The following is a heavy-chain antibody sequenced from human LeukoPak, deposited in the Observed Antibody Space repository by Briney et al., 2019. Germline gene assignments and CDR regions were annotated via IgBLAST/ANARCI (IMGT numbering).Heavy chain of an antibody. D-gene: IGHD1-26*01. J-gene: IGHJ4*02. Sequence: GGSLRLSCAASGFTFSNYGMHWVRQAPGKGLEWVAVISYDGSDKYYADSVKGRFTISRDNSRNTLYLQMNTLRAEDTAVYYCARTSGSYPINDVDYWGQGTLVTVSS. V-gene: IGHV3-30*03. CDR3: ARTSGSYPINDVDY. CDR1: GFTFSNYG. CDR2: ISYDGSDK.